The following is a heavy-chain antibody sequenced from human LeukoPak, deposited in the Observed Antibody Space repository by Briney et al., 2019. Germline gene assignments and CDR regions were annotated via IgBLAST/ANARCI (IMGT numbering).Heavy chain of an antibody. CDR2: ISWNSGSI. CDR1: GFTFGDYA. CDR3: AKALRDTFYFYYMDV. V-gene: IGHV3-9*01. Sequence: GRSLRLSCAASGFTFGDYAMHWVRQAPGKGLEWVSFISWNSGSILYADSVKGRFSISRDNAKNSLYLQMNSLRAEDTAFYYCAKALRDTFYFYYMDVWGKGTTVTVSS. J-gene: IGHJ6*03. D-gene: IGHD5-18*01.